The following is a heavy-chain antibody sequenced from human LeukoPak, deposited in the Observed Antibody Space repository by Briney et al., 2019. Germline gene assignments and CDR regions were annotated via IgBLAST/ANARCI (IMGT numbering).Heavy chain of an antibody. CDR2: ISSSSTYT. D-gene: IGHD3-22*01. V-gene: IGHV3-21*01. CDR3: ARDTYDSSGSLDY. Sequence: GGSLGLSCAASGFTVSSNYMSWVRQAPGKGLEWVSSISSSSTYTHYTDSVKGRFTISRDNAKNSLYLQMNSLRAEDTAIYYCARDTYDSSGSLDYWGQGTLVTVSS. CDR1: GFTVSSNY. J-gene: IGHJ4*02.